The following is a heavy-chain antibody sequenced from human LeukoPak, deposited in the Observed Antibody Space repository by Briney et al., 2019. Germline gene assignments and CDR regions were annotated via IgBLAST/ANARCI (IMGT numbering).Heavy chain of an antibody. CDR2: IYSGGST. Sequence: GGSLRLSCAASGFTVSSNYMSWVRQAPGKGLEWVSVIYSGGSTYYADSVQGRFTISRDNSKNTMYLQMNRLRAEDTAVYYCARDRGVRGVPGYADYYMDVGGKGTTVTVSS. CDR1: GFTVSSNY. CDR3: ARDRGVRGVPGYADYYMDV. V-gene: IGHV3-66*02. J-gene: IGHJ6*03. D-gene: IGHD3-10*01.